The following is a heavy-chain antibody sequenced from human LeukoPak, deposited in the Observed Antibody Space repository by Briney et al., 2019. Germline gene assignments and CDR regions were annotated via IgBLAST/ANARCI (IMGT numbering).Heavy chain of an antibody. V-gene: IGHV3-43D*04. J-gene: IGHJ6*04. CDR3: AKDGQEYSSSWYGSYYYGMDV. D-gene: IGHD6-13*01. CDR2: ISWDGAST. CDR1: GFTFDDYA. Sequence: AGSLRLSCAASGFTFDDYAMHWVRQAPGKGLEWVSLISWDGASTYYADSVKGRFTISRDNSKNSLYLQMNSLRAEDTGLYYCAKDGQEYSSSWYGSYYYGMDVWGKGTTVTVSS.